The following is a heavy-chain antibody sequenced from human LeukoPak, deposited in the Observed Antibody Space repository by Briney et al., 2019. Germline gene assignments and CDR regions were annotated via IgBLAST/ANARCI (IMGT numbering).Heavy chain of an antibody. D-gene: IGHD2-21*02. Sequence: MSSETLSLTCTVSGGSISSYYWSWIRQPPGKGLEWIGYIYYSGSTNYNPSLKSRVTISVDTSKNQFSLKLSSVTAADTAVYYCARESVVTVFDYWGQGTLVTVSS. V-gene: IGHV4-59*01. CDR3: ARESVVTVFDY. CDR1: GGSISSYY. CDR2: IYYSGST. J-gene: IGHJ4*02.